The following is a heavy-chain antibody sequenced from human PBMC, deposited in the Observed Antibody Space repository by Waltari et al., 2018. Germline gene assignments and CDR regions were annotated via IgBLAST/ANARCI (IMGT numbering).Heavy chain of an antibody. CDR2: IKSKTEGGTT. J-gene: IGHJ3*02. Sequence: VQLVDSGGGLVKPGGSLSLSFAASGFTFSRAWMSWVRQAPGKGLEWVGRIKSKTEGGTTDYAAPVKGRFTISRDDSKNTLYLQMNSLKTEDTAVYYCTTGGVKGPHDAFDIWGQGTMVTVSS. V-gene: IGHV3-15*01. CDR1: GFTFSRAW. D-gene: IGHD2-8*01. CDR3: TTGGVKGPHDAFDI.